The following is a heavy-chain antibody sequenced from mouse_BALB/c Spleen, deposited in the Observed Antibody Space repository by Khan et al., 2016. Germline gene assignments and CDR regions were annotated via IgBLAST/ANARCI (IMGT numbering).Heavy chain of an antibody. CDR1: GFSLTSYG. CDR3: ARRGGYYGNYGFDY. J-gene: IGHJ3*01. CDR2: IWSGGNT. D-gene: IGHD2-1*01. V-gene: IGHV2-4-1*01. Sequence: VQLVESGPGLVQPSQSLSITCTVSGFSLTSYGVHWVRQSPGKGLEWLGVIWSGGNTDYNAAFISRLSISKDNSKSQVFFKMNSLRADDTAIYYCARRGGYYGNYGFDYWGQGTLVTVSA.